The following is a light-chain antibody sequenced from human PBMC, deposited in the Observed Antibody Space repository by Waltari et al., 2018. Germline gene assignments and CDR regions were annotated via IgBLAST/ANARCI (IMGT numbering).Light chain of an antibody. Sequence: NFMLTQPHSVSESPGKKVTISCTRSTGSIASSYVQWVQHRPGRSPTTVIFGYNQRPSGVPDRFSGSIDSSPNSASPTFTGLQTEEESDYYCQSYDSGYPAVFGGGTQLTV. CDR3: QSYDSGYPAV. CDR2: GYN. V-gene: IGLV6-57*01. CDR1: TGSIASSY. J-gene: IGLJ7*01.